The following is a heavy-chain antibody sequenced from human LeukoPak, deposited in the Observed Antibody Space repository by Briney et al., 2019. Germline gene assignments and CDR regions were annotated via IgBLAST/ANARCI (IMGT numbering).Heavy chain of an antibody. J-gene: IGHJ3*02. CDR2: ISYSGST. D-gene: IGHD6-19*01. CDR3: ARFIAVSGHDAFDI. Sequence: PSETLSLTCTVSGGSISSDYWSWIRQPPGKGLEWIGYISYSGSTTYNFSFKSRVTISVDTSKNQFSLKLTSVTAADTAVYFCARFIAVSGHDAFDIWGHGTMVTVSS. V-gene: IGHV4-59*01. CDR1: GGSISSDY.